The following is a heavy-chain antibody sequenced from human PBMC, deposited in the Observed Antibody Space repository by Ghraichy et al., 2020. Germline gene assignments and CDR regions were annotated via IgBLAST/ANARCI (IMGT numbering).Heavy chain of an antibody. J-gene: IGHJ4*02. V-gene: IGHV4-31*11. CDR3: ARGNHYNTRFDY. Sequence: QTLSLTCEISGDSFTNTDFYWTWIRLHPGEGLEWIGYIYYTGSPFYNPTLKSRVTISGDASKNQFSLELSYVTAADTAVYFCARGNHYNTRFDYWGRGTLVTVSS. D-gene: IGHD1-1*01. CDR2: IYYTGSP. CDR1: GDSFTNTDFY.